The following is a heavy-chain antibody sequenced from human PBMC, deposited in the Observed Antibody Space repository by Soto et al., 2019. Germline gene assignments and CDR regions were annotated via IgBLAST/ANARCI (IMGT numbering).Heavy chain of an antibody. V-gene: IGHV1-69*02. Sequence: QVQLVQSGAEVKKPGSSVKVSCKASGGTFSSYTISWVRQAPGQGLEWMGRMIPILGRANYAQKFQGRVTITADKSTSTAYMELSSLRSEDTAVYYCAAGYSSGWSFDYWGQGTLVPVSS. CDR2: MIPILGRA. CDR3: AAGYSSGWSFDY. CDR1: GGTFSSYT. D-gene: IGHD6-19*01. J-gene: IGHJ4*02.